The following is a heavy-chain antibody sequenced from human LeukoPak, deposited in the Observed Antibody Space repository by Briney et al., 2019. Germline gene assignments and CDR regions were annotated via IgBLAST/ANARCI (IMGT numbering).Heavy chain of an antibody. CDR2: IYYSGST. CDR1: GGSISSSSYY. J-gene: IGHJ4*02. V-gene: IGHV4-39*07. D-gene: IGHD6-6*01. CDR3: AREYSSSSVRDY. Sequence: PSETLSLTCTVSGGSISSSSYYWGWIRQPPGKGLEWIGSIYYSGSTYYNPSLKSRVTISVDRSKNQFSLKLSSVTAADTAVYYCAREYSSSSVRDYWGQGTLVTVSS.